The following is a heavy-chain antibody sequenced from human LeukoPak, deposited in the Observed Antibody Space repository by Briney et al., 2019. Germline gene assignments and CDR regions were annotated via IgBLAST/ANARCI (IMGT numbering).Heavy chain of an antibody. V-gene: IGHV3-21*01. CDR2: ISRSSSYI. J-gene: IGHJ4*02. Sequence: GSLRLSCAASGFTFSSYSMNWVRQAPGKGLEWVSSISRSSSYIYYADSVKGRFTISRDNAKNSLYLQMNSLRAEDTAVYYCARVTIAAAGTSLDYWGQGTLVTVSS. CDR1: GFTFSSYS. CDR3: ARVTIAAAGTSLDY. D-gene: IGHD6-13*01.